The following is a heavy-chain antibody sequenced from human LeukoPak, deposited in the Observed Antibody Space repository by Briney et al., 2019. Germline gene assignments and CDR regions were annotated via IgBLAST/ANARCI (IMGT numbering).Heavy chain of an antibody. D-gene: IGHD1-1*01. CDR2: ISPNGDNT. J-gene: IGHJ4*02. CDR3: VHKGNEGY. Sequence: PGGSLRLSCSASGFRFSAYAMHWVRQAPGKGLEYVSAISPNGDNTYYADSVRGRFSISRDNTKNTLYLQMNSLRPEDTAVYYCVHKGNEGYWGQGTLVTVSS. CDR1: GFRFSAYA. V-gene: IGHV3-64D*06.